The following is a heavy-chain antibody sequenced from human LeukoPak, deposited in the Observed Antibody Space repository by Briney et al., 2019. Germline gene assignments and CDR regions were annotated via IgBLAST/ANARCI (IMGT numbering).Heavy chain of an antibody. J-gene: IGHJ4*02. V-gene: IGHV3-30-3*01. Sequence: PGGSLRLSCAASGFTFSSYAMHWVRQAPGKGLEWVAVISYDGSNKYYADSVKGRFTISRDNSKNTLYLQMNSLRAEDTAVYYCARASENFDYWGQGTLVTVSS. CDR1: GFTFSSYA. CDR3: ARASENFDY. CDR2: ISYDGSNK.